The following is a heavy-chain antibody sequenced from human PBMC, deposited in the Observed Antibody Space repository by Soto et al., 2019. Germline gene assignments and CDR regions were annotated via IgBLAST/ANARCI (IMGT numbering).Heavy chain of an antibody. CDR1: GGSISSSSYY. J-gene: IGHJ6*02. Sequence: SETLSLTCTVSGGSISSSSYYRGWIRQPPGKGLEWIGSIYYSGSTYYNPSLKSRVTISVDTSKNQFSLKLSSVTAADTAVYYCARSEESIAALYYYYYGMDVWGQGTTVTVSS. V-gene: IGHV4-39*01. D-gene: IGHD6-6*01. CDR3: ARSEESIAALYYYYYGMDV. CDR2: IYYSGST.